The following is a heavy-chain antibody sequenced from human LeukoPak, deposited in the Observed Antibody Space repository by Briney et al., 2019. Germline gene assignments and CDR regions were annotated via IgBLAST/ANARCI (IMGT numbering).Heavy chain of an antibody. CDR2: ISGSGGST. J-gene: IGHJ4*02. CDR3: ATDRNSGKYYDY. Sequence: GGSLRLSCAASGFTFSSYAMSWVRQAPGKGLEWVSAISGSGGSTYYADSVKGRFTVSRDNAKNTLYLQMDSLRAEDTAVYYCATDRNSGKYYDYWGQGTLVTVSS. D-gene: IGHD1-26*01. V-gene: IGHV3-23*01. CDR1: GFTFSSYA.